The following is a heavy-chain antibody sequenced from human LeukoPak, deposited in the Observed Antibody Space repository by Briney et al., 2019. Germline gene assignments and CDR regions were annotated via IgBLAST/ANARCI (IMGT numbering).Heavy chain of an antibody. D-gene: IGHD4-17*01. CDR3: AKDPYVTTYFDY. CDR1: GFTFSSSA. V-gene: IGHV3-30-3*01. Sequence: AGGSLRLSCAASGFTFSSSAMHWVRQAPGKGLEWVAVISYDGSNKNYADSVKGRFTISRDNSKNTLYLQMNSLRTEDTAVYYCAKDPYVTTYFDYWGQGTLVTVSS. CDR2: ISYDGSNK. J-gene: IGHJ4*02.